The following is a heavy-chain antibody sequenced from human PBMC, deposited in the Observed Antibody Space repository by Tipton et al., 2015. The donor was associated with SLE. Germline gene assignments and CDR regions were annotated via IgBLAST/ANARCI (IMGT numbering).Heavy chain of an antibody. CDR3: ARQRLRLLSPLDA. CDR2: IYYSGST. D-gene: IGHD3-10*01. Sequence: TLSLTCTVSGGSISSYYWSWIRQPPGKGLEWIGYIYYSGSTNYNPSLKSRGTISVDTSKHEFSLEVTSVTAADTAVYYCARQRLRLLSPLDAWGQGATVTVSS. CDR1: GGSISSYY. V-gene: IGHV4-59*08. J-gene: IGHJ6*02.